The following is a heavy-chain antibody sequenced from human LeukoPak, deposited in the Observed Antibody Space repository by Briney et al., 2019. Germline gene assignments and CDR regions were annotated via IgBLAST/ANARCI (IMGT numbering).Heavy chain of an antibody. J-gene: IGHJ2*01. V-gene: IGHV4-30-2*01. CDR3: ARSAFAEGYFDL. CDR1: GGSITGGGYS. CDR2: FYHGGST. Sequence: PSETLSLTCSVSGGSITGGGYSWSWIRQAPGKGLEWIGYFYHGGSTSYNPSLRSRVTISVDRSKNQFSLKLTSVTAADTAVYYCARSAFAEGYFDLWGRGTLVTASS.